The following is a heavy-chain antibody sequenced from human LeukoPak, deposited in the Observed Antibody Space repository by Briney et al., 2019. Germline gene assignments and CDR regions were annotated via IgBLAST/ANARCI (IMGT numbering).Heavy chain of an antibody. V-gene: IGHV3-74*01. Sequence: GGSLRLSCAASGFSFSSHWMHWVRQTPGKGLVWVARINGDGTTSSHADSVKGRFTISRDNAKNTLYLQMNSLRAEDTALYYCARSIAVNGGDFDYWGQGTLVTVSS. CDR2: INGDGTTS. CDR3: ARSIAVNGGDFDY. J-gene: IGHJ4*02. D-gene: IGHD6-19*01. CDR1: GFSFSSHW.